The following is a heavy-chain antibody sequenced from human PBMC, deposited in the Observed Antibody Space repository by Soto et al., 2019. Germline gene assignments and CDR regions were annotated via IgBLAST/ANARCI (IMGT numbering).Heavy chain of an antibody. V-gene: IGHV3-15*01. CDR2: IKSKTDGGTT. J-gene: IGHJ4*02. CDR3: STAYYYDSSGYYYFDY. Sequence: GGSLRLSCAASGFTFSNAWMSWVRQAPGKGLEWVGRIKSKTDGGTTDYAAPVKGRFTISRDDSKNTLYLQMNSLKTEDTAVYYCSTAYYYDSSGYYYFDYWGQGTLVTVSS. D-gene: IGHD3-22*01. CDR1: GFTFSNAW.